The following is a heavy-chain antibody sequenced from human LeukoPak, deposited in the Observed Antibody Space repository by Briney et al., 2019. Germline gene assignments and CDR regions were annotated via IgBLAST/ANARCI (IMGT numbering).Heavy chain of an antibody. CDR2: ISAYNGNT. CDR1: GYTFTSYG. D-gene: IGHD3-10*02. Sequence: GASVKVSCKASGYTFTSYGISWVRQAPGQGLEWMGWISAYNGNTNYAQKLQGRVTMTTDTSTSTAYMELRSLRSDDTAVYYCARDLPRVGYYVRSRFDPWGQGTLVTVSS. CDR3: ARDLPRVGYYVRSRFDP. V-gene: IGHV1-18*01. J-gene: IGHJ5*02.